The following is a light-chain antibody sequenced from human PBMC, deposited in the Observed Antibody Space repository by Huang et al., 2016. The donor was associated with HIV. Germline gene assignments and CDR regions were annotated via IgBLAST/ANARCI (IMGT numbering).Light chain of an antibody. CDR2: DAS. Sequence: WYQRRVHGRAPRLLITDASNLRNGVPSRFSGSGSGTDFALTISSLQRDDFAIYYCQQGHSTPLTFGGGTKVEMK. CDR3: QQGHSTPLT. J-gene: IGKJ4*01. V-gene: IGKV1-39*01.